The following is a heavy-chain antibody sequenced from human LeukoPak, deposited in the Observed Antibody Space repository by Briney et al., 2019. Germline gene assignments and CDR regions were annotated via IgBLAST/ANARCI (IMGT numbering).Heavy chain of an antibody. V-gene: IGHV1-8*02. J-gene: IGHJ6*03. Sequence: ASVKVSRKTSGYIFIDYEISWVRQAPGQGLEWMGWMNPKSGDTGYEQKFQGRITITRDSSISTVYMELSSLRSEDTALYYCARGRYMDVWGKGTTVTVSS. CDR2: MNPKSGDT. CDR1: GYIFIDYE. CDR3: ARGRYMDV.